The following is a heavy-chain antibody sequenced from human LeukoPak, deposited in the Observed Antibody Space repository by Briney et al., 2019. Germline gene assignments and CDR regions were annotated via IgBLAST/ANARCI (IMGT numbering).Heavy chain of an antibody. V-gene: IGHV3-66*01. CDR2: IYSDGGT. D-gene: IGHD6-6*01. CDR1: GFTVTGNY. J-gene: IGHJ4*02. CDR3: ARDQSGIAARFGFDY. Sequence: PGGSLRLSCAASGFTVTGNYMSWVRQAPGKGLEWVSIIYSDGGTKYTDSVKGRFTISRDNSKNTLYLQMNSLRAEDTAVYYCARDQSGIAARFGFDYWGQGTLVTVSS.